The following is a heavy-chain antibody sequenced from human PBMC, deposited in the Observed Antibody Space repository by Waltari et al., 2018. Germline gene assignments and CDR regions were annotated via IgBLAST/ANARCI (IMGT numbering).Heavy chain of an antibody. Sequence: EVQLVESGGVVVQPGGSLRLSCAASGFTFDDYTMHWVRQAPGKGMEWVSLSSWDGGSTYYADSVKGRFTISRDNSKKSLYLQMNSLRTEDTALYYCAKDQGDNWNYLFDYWGQGTLVTVSS. V-gene: IGHV3-43*01. CDR1: GFTFDDYT. CDR3: AKDQGDNWNYLFDY. CDR2: SSWDGGST. J-gene: IGHJ4*02. D-gene: IGHD1-7*01.